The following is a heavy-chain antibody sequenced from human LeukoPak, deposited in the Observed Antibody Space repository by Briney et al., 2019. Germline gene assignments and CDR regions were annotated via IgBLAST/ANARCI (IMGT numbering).Heavy chain of an antibody. Sequence: GGSLRLSCAASRFTFSSYSMNWVSQAPGKGLEWVSSISSSSSYIYYADSVKGRFTISRDNAKNSLYLQMNSLRAEDTAVYYCARDPGGDWFDPWGQGTVVTVSS. CDR2: ISSSSSYI. D-gene: IGHD3-16*01. V-gene: IGHV3-21*01. CDR1: RFTFSSYS. J-gene: IGHJ5*02. CDR3: ARDPGGDWFDP.